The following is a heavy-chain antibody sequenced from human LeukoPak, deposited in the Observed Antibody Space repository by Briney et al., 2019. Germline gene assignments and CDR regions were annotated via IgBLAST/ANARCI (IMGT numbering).Heavy chain of an antibody. J-gene: IGHJ4*02. CDR2: IKQDGSKK. CDR1: GFPFSSYW. CDR3: TRVGYIDEGIDY. Sequence: GGSLRLSCVASGFPFSSYWMTWVRQAPGKGLEWVANIKQDGSKKSYVDSVKGRFTIPRDNAKNSLYLQMNSLRAEDTAIYYCTRVGYIDEGIDYWGQGTLVAVSS. V-gene: IGHV3-7*04. D-gene: IGHD5-24*01.